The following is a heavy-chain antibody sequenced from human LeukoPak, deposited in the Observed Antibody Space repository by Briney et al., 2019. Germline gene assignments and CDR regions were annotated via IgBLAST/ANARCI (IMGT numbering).Heavy chain of an antibody. CDR3: ARHSRPLFDY. CDR1: GGSISSSSYY. V-gene: IGHV4-39*01. CDR2: IYYSGST. D-gene: IGHD6-13*01. Sequence: SETLSLTCTVSGGSISSSSYYWGWIRQPPGKGLEWIGSIYYSGSTYYNPSLKSRVTISVDTSKNQFSLKLSSVPAADTAVYHCARHSRPLFDYWGQGALVTVSS. J-gene: IGHJ4*02.